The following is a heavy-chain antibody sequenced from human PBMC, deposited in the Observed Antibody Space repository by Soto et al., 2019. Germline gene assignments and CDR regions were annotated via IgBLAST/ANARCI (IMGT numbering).Heavy chain of an antibody. J-gene: IGHJ4*02. CDR2: IIPKYDSV. CDR3: ATWRSYSGSYCFDY. Sequence: QVQLVQSGAEVKKPGASVKVSCEASGGTFNSYTINWVRQAPGQGLEWIGQIIPKYDSVNYAQSFQGRVTISADKSTNTAYKELSSLRSEDTALYYCATWRSYSGSYCFDYWGQGTLVSVSS. D-gene: IGHD1-26*01. V-gene: IGHV1-69*06. CDR1: GGTFNSYT.